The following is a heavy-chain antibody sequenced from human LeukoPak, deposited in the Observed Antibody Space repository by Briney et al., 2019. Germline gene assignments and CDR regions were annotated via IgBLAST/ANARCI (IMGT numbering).Heavy chain of an antibody. J-gene: IGHJ4*02. CDR3: ARRYYDYVWGSYRYYFDY. CDR1: GYTFTSYG. CDR2: ISAYNGNT. D-gene: IGHD3-16*02. V-gene: IGHV1-18*01. Sequence: ASVKVSCKASGYTFTSYGISWVRQAPGQGLEWMGWISAYNGNTNYAQKLQGRVTMTTDTSTSTAYMELRSLRSDDTAVYYCARRYYDYVWGSYRYYFDYWGQGTLVTVSS.